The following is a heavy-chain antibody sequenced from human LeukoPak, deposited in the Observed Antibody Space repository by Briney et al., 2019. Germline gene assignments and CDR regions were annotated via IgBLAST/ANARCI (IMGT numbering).Heavy chain of an antibody. J-gene: IGHJ4*02. CDR1: GFTFSSYE. D-gene: IGHD6-19*01. CDR3: AKDRMWLALRGSTADY. CDR2: ISSSGSTR. Sequence: GGSLRLSCAGSGFTFSSYEMNWVRQAPGKGLEWVSYISSSGSTRYYADSVKGRFTVSRDNAKNSLYLQMNSLRAEDTAVYYCAKDRMWLALRGSTADYWGQGTLVTVSS. V-gene: IGHV3-48*03.